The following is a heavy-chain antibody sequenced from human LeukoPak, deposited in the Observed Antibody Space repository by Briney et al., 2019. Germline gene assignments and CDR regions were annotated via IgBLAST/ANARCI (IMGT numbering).Heavy chain of an antibody. CDR1: GFTFSRYW. CDR2: IKQDGSEK. V-gene: IGHV3-7*05. J-gene: IGHJ4*02. Sequence: GGSLRLSCAASGFTFSRYWMTWVRQAPGKGLEWVANIKQDGSEKYYVDSVKGRFTIPRDNAKNSLYLQMNSLRAEDTAVYYCARGGYFFDYWGQGTLVTVSS. CDR3: ARGGYFFDY.